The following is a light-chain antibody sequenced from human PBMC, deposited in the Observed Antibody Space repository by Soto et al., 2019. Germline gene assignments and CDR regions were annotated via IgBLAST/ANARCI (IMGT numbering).Light chain of an antibody. CDR1: SSNIGAGYD. J-gene: IGLJ1*01. V-gene: IGLV1-40*01. Sequence: QSVLTQPPSMSGAPGQRVTISCTWSSSNIGAGYDVHWYRQLPGTAPKLLIYGNSNRPSGVPDRFSGSKSGTSASLAITGLQAEDQADYYCQSYDSSLSGPYVFGTGTQLPVL. CDR2: GNS. CDR3: QSYDSSLSGPYV.